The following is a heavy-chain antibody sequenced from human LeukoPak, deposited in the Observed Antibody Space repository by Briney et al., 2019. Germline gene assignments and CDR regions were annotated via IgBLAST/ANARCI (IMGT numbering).Heavy chain of an antibody. CDR1: GGTFSSYA. CDR2: IIPIFGTA. Sequence: ASVKVSCKASGGTFSSYAISWVRQAPGQGLEWMGGIIPIFGTANYAQKFQGRVTITADESTSTAYMELSSLRSEDTAVYYCAREGKYYYDSSGTYYFDYWGQGTLVTVSS. D-gene: IGHD3-22*01. CDR3: AREGKYYYDSSGTYYFDY. V-gene: IGHV1-69*13. J-gene: IGHJ4*02.